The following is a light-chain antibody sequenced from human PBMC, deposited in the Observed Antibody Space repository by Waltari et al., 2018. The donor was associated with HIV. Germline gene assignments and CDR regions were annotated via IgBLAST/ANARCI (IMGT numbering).Light chain of an antibody. J-gene: IGLJ1*01. CDR1: SSDIGVFNY. CDR3: SSYTSINSFV. CDR2: EVS. V-gene: IGLV2-14*01. Sequence: QSALTQPASVSGSPGQSITISCTGTSSDIGVFNYVSWYQQHPGEAPKVMIYEVSNRPSGVSNRFSGSKSGNTASLIISGLQPEDEADYYCSSYTSINSFVFGTGTKVTVL.